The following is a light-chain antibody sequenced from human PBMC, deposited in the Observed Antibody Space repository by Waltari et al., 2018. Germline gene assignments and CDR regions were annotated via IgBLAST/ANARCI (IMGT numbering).Light chain of an antibody. Sequence: QSALTQPASVSGSPGQSITIPRPGTSRAVGNYKLVSWYQQHPGKAPKLMIYAVSKRPSGVSDRFSGSKSGDMASLTISGLQPEDEAEYFCSSYAGSSKGVFGGGTKVTVL. J-gene: IGLJ2*01. CDR2: AVS. CDR3: SSYAGSSKGV. V-gene: IGLV2-23*02. CDR1: SRAVGNYKL.